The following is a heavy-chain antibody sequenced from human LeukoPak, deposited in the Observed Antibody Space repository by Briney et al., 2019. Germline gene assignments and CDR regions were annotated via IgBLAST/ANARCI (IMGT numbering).Heavy chain of an antibody. V-gene: IGHV4-39*07. J-gene: IGHJ6*03. Sequence: SETLSLTCIVSGDSISRSTYYWGWIRQPPGKGLEWIGTIYYSGTTYYNPSLKSRVTISVDTSKNQFSLKLSSVTAADTAVYYCERSYSSYYYYYMDVWGKGTTVTISS. CDR1: GDSISRSTYY. CDR2: IYYSGTT. D-gene: IGHD6-13*01. CDR3: ERSYSSYYYYYMDV.